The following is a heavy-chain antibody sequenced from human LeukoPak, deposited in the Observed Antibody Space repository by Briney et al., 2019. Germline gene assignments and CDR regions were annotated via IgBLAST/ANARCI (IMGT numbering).Heavy chain of an antibody. V-gene: IGHV1-2*02. CDR1: GYTFTGYF. Sequence: ASVKVSCKASGYTFTGYFMHWVRQAPGQGLEYMGWINPNSGGTNYAQKLQGRVTISTDTSISTAYMELSRLRSDDTAVYYCARDVYRIIGTTGWFDSWGQGTLVTVSS. CDR3: ARDVYRIIGTTGWFDS. D-gene: IGHD1-7*01. CDR2: INPNSGGT. J-gene: IGHJ5*01.